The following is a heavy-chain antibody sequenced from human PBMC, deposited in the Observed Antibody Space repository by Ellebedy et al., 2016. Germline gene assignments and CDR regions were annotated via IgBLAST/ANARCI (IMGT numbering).Heavy chain of an antibody. J-gene: IGHJ4*02. CDR3: ARDGVTGELDY. Sequence: SETLSLXXTVSGGSISSYYWSWIRQPPGKGLEWIGYIYYSGSTNYNPSLKSRVTISVDTSKNQFSLKLSSVTAADTAVYYCARDGVTGELDYWGQGTLVTVSS. D-gene: IGHD7-27*01. CDR1: GGSISSYY. V-gene: IGHV4-59*01. CDR2: IYYSGST.